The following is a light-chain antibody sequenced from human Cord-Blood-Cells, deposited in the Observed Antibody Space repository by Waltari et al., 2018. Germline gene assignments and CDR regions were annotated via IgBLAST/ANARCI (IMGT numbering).Light chain of an antibody. CDR2: AAS. CDR1: QSISSS. CDR3: QQSYSTPMYT. J-gene: IGKJ2*01. Sequence: DIQMPQSPSSLSASVGDRVTITCRASQSISSSLNWYQQKPGKAPKLLIYAASSLQSGVPSRFSGSGSGTDFTLTISSLQPEDFATYYCQQSYSTPMYTFGQGTKLEIK. V-gene: IGKV1-39*01.